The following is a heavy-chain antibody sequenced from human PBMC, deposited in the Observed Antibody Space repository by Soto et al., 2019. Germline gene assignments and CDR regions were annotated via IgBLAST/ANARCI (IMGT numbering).Heavy chain of an antibody. J-gene: IGHJ4*02. Sequence: EVQLLESGGGLVQPGESLTLSCAASGFTFSGSAMNWVRQAPGKGLEWVSAIGDNGLSTYYADSVKGRFTISRDNSKNLLYLQRNSLRADDTAVYYCATYRQTRMPSEFWGQGALVTVST. D-gene: IGHD1-26*01. CDR3: ATYRQTRMPSEF. CDR2: IGDNGLST. V-gene: IGHV3-23*01. CDR1: GFTFSGSA.